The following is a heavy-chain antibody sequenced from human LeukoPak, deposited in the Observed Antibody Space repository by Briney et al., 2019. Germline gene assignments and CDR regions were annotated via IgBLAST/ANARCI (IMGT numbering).Heavy chain of an antibody. Sequence: GASVKVSCKASGYTFTSYYMHWVRQAPGQGLEWMGIINPSGGSTSYAQKFQGRVTMTRDMSTSTVYMELSSLRSEDTAVYYCARQSHPRYCSGGSCYLLGWFDPWAREPWSPSPQ. CDR3: ARQSHPRYCSGGSCYLLGWFDP. D-gene: IGHD2-15*01. J-gene: IGHJ5*02. V-gene: IGHV1-46*01. CDR2: INPSGGST. CDR1: GYTFTSYY.